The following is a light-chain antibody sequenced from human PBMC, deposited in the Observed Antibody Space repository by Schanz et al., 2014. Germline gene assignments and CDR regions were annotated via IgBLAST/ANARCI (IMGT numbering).Light chain of an antibody. Sequence: EIVLTQSPATLSLSPGERATLSCRAGQSVSTYLAWYQQKPGQAPRLLIYGAFDRATGIPDRFSGSGSGTVVTLTISRLEPEDFAVYYCQQYSKSPLTFGGGTKVEI. CDR1: QSVSTY. V-gene: IGKV3-11*01. J-gene: IGKJ4*01. CDR3: QQYSKSPLT. CDR2: GAF.